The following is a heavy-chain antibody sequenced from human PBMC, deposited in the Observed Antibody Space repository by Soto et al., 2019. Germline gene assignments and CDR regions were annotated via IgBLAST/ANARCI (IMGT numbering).Heavy chain of an antibody. CDR3: AKSGCSAGSCYSDY. CDR1: GFTFSSYA. Sequence: GGSLRLSCAASGFTFSSYAMNWVRQAPGKGLEWVSAISTSGVRTYYADSVKGRFTISRDNSKNTLYLQMNSLRAEDTAVYYCAKSGCSAGSCYSDYWGQGTPVTVSS. CDR2: ISTSGVRT. D-gene: IGHD2-15*01. V-gene: IGHV3-23*01. J-gene: IGHJ4*02.